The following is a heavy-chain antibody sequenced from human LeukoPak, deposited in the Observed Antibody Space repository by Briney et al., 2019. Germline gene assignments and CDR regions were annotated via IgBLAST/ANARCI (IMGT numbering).Heavy chain of an antibody. J-gene: IGHJ6*03. CDR1: GFTFSSYA. CDR2: LTGTDGST. CDR3: AKVGTTFYYYYMDV. Sequence: GGSLRLSCAASGFTFSSYAMSWVRQAPGKGLEWVSSLTGTDGSTYYADSVKGRCTISRDNSKNTLYLQMNSLRPEDTAIYYCAKVGTTFYYYYMDVWGKGTTVTVSS. V-gene: IGHV3-23*01. D-gene: IGHD1-7*01.